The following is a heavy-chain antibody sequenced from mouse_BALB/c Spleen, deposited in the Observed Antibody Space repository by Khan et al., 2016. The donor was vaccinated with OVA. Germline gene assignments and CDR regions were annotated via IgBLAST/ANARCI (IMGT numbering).Heavy chain of an antibody. CDR2: ISDDGSYT. D-gene: IGHD2-13*01. CDR3: ARGYYGDPFAY. CDR1: GFTFSDYY. J-gene: IGHJ3*01. V-gene: IGHV5-4*02. Sequence: EVELVESGGGLVKPGGSQKLSCAASGFTFSDYYMYWVRQTPEKRLEWVATISDDGSYTYYPDSVKGRFTISRDDAKNNLYLQMSSLKSEDTAMYYCARGYYGDPFAYWGQGTLVTVSA.